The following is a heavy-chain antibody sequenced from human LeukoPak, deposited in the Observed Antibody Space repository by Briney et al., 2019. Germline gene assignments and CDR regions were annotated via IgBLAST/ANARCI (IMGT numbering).Heavy chain of an antibody. J-gene: IGHJ4*02. CDR1: GFIFSSYE. CDR3: ARVGWFGGFYSDY. CDR2: ISSGGSTI. V-gene: IGHV3-48*03. Sequence: GGSLRLSCAASGFIFSSYEMNWVRQAPGKGLEWVSYISSGGSTIYYADSVKGRFTISRDNAKNSLYLQMNSLRAEDTAVYYCARVGWFGGFYSDYWGQGILVTVSS. D-gene: IGHD3-10*01.